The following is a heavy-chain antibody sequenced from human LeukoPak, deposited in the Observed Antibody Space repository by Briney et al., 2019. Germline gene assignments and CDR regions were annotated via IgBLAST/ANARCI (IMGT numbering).Heavy chain of an antibody. CDR3: ARRSDSSDYYTTTTEYYFDY. V-gene: IGHV1-69*13. J-gene: IGHJ4*02. CDR1: GGTFSSYA. D-gene: IGHD3-22*01. CDR2: IIPIFGTA. Sequence: GASVKVSCKASGGTFSSYAISWVRQAPGQGLEWMGGIIPIFGTANCAQKFQGRVTITADESTSTAYMELSSLRSEDTAVYYCARRSDSSDYYTTTTEYYFDYWGQGTLVTVSS.